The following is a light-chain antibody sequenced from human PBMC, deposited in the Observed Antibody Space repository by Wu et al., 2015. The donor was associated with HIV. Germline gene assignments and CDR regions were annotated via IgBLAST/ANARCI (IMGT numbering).Light chain of an antibody. J-gene: IGKJ1*01. CDR3: QQYGSSPRT. CDR2: GAS. V-gene: IGKV3-20*01. CDR1: QSVSSSY. Sequence: EIVLTQSPATLSFSPGERATLFCRASQSVSSSYLAWYQQKPGQAPRLLIYGASSRATGIPDRFSGSGSGTDFTLTISRLEPEDFAVYYCQQYGSSPRTFGQGTKVEIK.